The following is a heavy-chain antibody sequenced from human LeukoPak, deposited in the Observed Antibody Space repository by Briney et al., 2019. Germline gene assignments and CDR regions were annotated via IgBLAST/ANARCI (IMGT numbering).Heavy chain of an antibody. CDR1: GGSFSGYY. CDR3: ARGGIRITIFGVATRGFDY. CDR2: INHSGST. V-gene: IGHV4-34*01. Sequence: SETLSLTCAVYGGSFSGYYWSWIRQPPGKGLEWIGEINHSGSTNYIPLLKSRVTISVDTSKNQLSLKLSSVTAADTAVYYCARGGIRITIFGVATRGFDYWGQGTLVTVSS. D-gene: IGHD3-3*01. J-gene: IGHJ4*02.